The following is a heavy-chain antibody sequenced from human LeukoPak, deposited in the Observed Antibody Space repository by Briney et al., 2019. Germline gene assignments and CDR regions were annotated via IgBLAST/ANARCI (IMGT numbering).Heavy chain of an antibody. CDR3: ARQKPVSPTTAYYFEY. Sequence: SETLSLTCTVSGGSISSYYWSWIRQPPGKGLEWIGYIYYSGSTNYNPSLKSRITISVDTSKNQFSLRLTSVTAADTAVYYCARQKPVSPTTAYYFEYWGQGTLVTVSS. J-gene: IGHJ4*02. V-gene: IGHV4-59*08. CDR1: GGSISSYY. CDR2: IYYSGST. D-gene: IGHD1-1*01.